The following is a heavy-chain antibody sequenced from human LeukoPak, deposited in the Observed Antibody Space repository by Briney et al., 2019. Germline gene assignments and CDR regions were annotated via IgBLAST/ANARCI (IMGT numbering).Heavy chain of an antibody. Sequence: SETLSLTCTVSGGSISSSSYYWGWIRQPPGKGLEWIGSIYYSGSTYYNPSLKSRVTISVDTSKNQFSLKLRSVTAADTAVYYCARDNRGVVRGVILPYNWFDPWGQGTLVTVSS. J-gene: IGHJ5*02. CDR1: GGSISSSSYY. V-gene: IGHV4-39*07. D-gene: IGHD3-10*01. CDR3: ARDNRGVVRGVILPYNWFDP. CDR2: IYYSGST.